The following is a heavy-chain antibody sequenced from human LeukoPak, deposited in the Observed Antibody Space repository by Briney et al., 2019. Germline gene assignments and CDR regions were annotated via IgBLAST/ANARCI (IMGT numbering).Heavy chain of an antibody. CDR1: GFTFSSYV. CDR3: AKSHDSSGSDY. J-gene: IGHJ4*02. CDR2: ISGSGGST. V-gene: IGHV3-23*01. Sequence: GGSLRLSCAASGFTFSSYVMSWVRQAPGKGLEWVSAISGSGGSTNYADSVKGRFTISRDNSKNTLYMQMNSLRAEDTAVYYCAKSHDSSGSDYWGQGTLVTVSS. D-gene: IGHD3-22*01.